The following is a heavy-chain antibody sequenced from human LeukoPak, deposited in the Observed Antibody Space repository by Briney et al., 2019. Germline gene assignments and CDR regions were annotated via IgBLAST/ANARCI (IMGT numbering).Heavy chain of an antibody. CDR1: GFTFSSYA. V-gene: IGHV3-23*01. CDR2: ISGSGGST. Sequence: GGSLRLSCAASGFTFSSYAMSWVRQAPGKGLEWVSAISGSGGSTYYADSVKGRFTISRDNSKNTLYLQMNSLRAEDTAVYYCARGGSGSRRNYYYYYMDVWGKGTTVTVSS. J-gene: IGHJ6*03. D-gene: IGHD3-10*01. CDR3: ARGGSGSRRNYYYYYMDV.